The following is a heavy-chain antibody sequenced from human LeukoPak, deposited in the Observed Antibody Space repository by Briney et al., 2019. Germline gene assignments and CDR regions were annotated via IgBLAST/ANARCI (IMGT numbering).Heavy chain of an antibody. D-gene: IGHD3-3*01. CDR3: ARAIWSGYPLYNWFDP. CDR2: IYYSGST. V-gene: IGHV4-59*08. CDR1: GGSISSYY. J-gene: IGHJ5*02. Sequence: PSETLSLTCTVSGGSISSYYWSWIRQPPGKGLEWIGYIYYSGSTNYNPSLKSRVTISVDTSKNQFSLKLSSVTAADTAVYYCARAIWSGYPLYNWFDPWGQGTLVTVSS.